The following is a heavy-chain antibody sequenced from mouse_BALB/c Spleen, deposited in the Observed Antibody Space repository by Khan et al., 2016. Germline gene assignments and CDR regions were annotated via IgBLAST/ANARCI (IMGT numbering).Heavy chain of an antibody. Sequence: QIQLVQSGPELKKPGETVKISCKASGYTFTNYGVHWVKQAPGKGLKWMGWINTNTGAPTYAEEFKGRFVFSLETSACIAFLQIDNLKSEDTATYVCARWYGNYGLDYWGQVTSVTVSS. CDR3: ARWYGNYGLDY. CDR2: INTNTGAP. V-gene: IGHV9-3*02. J-gene: IGHJ4*01. CDR1: GYTFTNYG. D-gene: IGHD2-10*02.